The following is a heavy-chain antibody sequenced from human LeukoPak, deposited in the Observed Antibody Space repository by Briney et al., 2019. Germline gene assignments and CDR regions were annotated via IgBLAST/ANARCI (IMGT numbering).Heavy chain of an antibody. J-gene: IGHJ4*02. CDR1: GFTLSNYW. CDR2: INQDGSEK. Sequence: GGPLRLSCAASGFTLSNYWMSWVRQAPGRGLERVGNINQDGSEKFYVDSVKGRFTISRDNAKNSLFLLMNSLRAEDTAVYYCARDSSPGYYDYVWGTYPRYWGQGTLVTVSS. D-gene: IGHD3-16*02. CDR3: ARDSSPGYYDYVWGTYPRY. V-gene: IGHV3-7*05.